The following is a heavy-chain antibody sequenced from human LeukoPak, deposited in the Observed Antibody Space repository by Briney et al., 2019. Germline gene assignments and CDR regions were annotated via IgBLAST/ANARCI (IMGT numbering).Heavy chain of an antibody. CDR3: ARAGEKAAVRDYFDS. J-gene: IGHJ4*02. CDR1: GFTFSSHA. CDR2: ITASGGSA. V-gene: IGHV3-23*01. Sequence: GGSLRLSCAASGFTFSSHAMRWVRQAPGKGLEWVSSITASGGSAFYADSVKGRFTISRDNSKSTLFLEMNNLRAEDTAVYYCARAGEKAAVRDYFDSWGQGALVTVSS. D-gene: IGHD3-10*01.